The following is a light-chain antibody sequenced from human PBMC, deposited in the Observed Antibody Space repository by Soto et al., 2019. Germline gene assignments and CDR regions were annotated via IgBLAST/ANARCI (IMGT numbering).Light chain of an antibody. CDR1: SSDVGGYDY. V-gene: IGLV2-14*01. J-gene: IGLJ1*01. CDR3: TSYTSSSTQV. Sequence: QSVLTQPASVSGPPGQSITISCTGTSSDVGGYDYVSWYQQHPGTAPRLIIFEVTNRPSGVSNRFSGSKSGNTASLTISGLQAEDEADYYCTSYTSSSTQVFGTGTKVTVL. CDR2: EVT.